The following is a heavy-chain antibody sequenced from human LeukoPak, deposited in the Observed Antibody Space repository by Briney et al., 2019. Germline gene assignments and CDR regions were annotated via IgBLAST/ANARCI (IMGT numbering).Heavy chain of an antibody. V-gene: IGHV7-4-1*02. CDR2: INTNTGNP. D-gene: IGHD2-15*01. J-gene: IGHJ4*02. CDR3: ARAENIVVVVAAGY. CDR1: GYTFTSYA. Sequence: GASVKVSCKASGYTFTSYAMNWVRQAPGQGLEWMGRINTNTGNPTYAQGFTGRFVFSLDTSVSTAYLQISSLKAEDTAVYYCARAENIVVVVAAGYWGQGTLVTVSS.